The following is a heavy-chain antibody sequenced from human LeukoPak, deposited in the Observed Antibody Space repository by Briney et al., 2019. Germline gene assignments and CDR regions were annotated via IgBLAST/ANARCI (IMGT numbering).Heavy chain of an antibody. Sequence: ASVKVSCKASGYTFTGYYMHWVRQAPGQGLEWMGWMNPNSGNTGYAQKFQGRVTITRNTSISTAYMELSSLRSEDTAVYYCARGLYLNAFDIWGQGTMVTVSS. D-gene: IGHD2-2*02. CDR1: GYTFTGYY. CDR3: ARGLYLNAFDI. J-gene: IGHJ3*02. CDR2: MNPNSGNT. V-gene: IGHV1-8*03.